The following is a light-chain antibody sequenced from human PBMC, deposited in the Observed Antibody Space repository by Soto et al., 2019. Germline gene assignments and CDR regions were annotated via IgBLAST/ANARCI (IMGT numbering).Light chain of an antibody. CDR1: QSLSTS. Sequence: ETMMTQSPDTLSLSLGERATLSCRASQSLSTSLAWYQQKPGQAPRLLIYDASNRATGIPARFSGSGSGTDFTLTISGLQSEDFAAYYCQQYNSWSETFGQGTKVDNK. CDR2: DAS. CDR3: QQYNSWSET. V-gene: IGKV3D-15*01. J-gene: IGKJ1*01.